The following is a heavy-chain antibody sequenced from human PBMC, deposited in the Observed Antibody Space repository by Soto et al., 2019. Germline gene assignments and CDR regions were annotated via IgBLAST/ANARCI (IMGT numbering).Heavy chain of an antibody. V-gene: IGHV3-64D*06. CDR1: GFTFSSYA. J-gene: IGHJ6*02. CDR2: ISSNGGST. CDR3: VKDQGSYCSSTSCYPHNTYGMDV. Sequence: GGSLRLSCSASGFTFSSYAMHWVRQAPGRGLEYVSAISSNGGSTYYADSVKGRFTISRDNSKNTLYLQMSSLRAEDTAVYYCVKDQGSYCSSTSCYPHNTYGMDVWGQGTTVTVSS. D-gene: IGHD2-2*01.